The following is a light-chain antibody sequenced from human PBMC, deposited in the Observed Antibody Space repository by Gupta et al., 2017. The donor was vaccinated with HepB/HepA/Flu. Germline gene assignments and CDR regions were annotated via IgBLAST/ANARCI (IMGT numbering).Light chain of an antibody. CDR3: QHSVNNPRST. CDR2: CAS. CDR1: QSISTF. V-gene: IGKV1-39*01. Sequence: DIQMPQSPSSLSASVGDRVTITCPASQSISTFLNWYQQKPGKAPELLIYCASTLQSGVPASFRGSGYGTDFTLTIASRQPEDFAAYFCQHSVNNPRSTFGHGTKVEI. J-gene: IGKJ2*02.